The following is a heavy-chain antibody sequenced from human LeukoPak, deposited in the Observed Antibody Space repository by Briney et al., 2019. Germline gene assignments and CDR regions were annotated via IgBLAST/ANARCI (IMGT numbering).Heavy chain of an antibody. Sequence: ASVKVSFKSSGYTFTGYYMRWVRHAPGQGLEWMGWINPNSGGTNYAQKFQGRVTMTRDTSISTAYMELSRLRSDDTAVYYCARTFRLLWFGEFPFDYWGQGTLVTVSS. V-gene: IGHV1-2*02. CDR1: GYTFTGYY. CDR3: ARTFRLLWFGEFPFDY. D-gene: IGHD3-10*01. CDR2: INPNSGGT. J-gene: IGHJ4*02.